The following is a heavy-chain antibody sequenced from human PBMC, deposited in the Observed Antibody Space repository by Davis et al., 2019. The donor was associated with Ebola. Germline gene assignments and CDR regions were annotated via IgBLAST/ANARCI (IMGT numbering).Heavy chain of an antibody. Sequence: GESLKISCKGSGFDFTKYWIAWVRQMPGKGLEWMGIIYPGDSDTRYSPSFQGQVTISADKSISTAYLQWSSLKASDTAMYYCARRNYGYFSDWFDPWGQGTLVTVSS. V-gene: IGHV5-51*01. D-gene: IGHD5-18*01. CDR1: GFDFTKYW. CDR2: IYPGDSDT. CDR3: ARRNYGYFSDWFDP. J-gene: IGHJ5*02.